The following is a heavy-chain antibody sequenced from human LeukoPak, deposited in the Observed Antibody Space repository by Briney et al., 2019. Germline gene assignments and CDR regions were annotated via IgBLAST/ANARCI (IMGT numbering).Heavy chain of an antibody. CDR1: GFTFSSYS. V-gene: IGHV3-21*01. Sequence: GGSLRLSYAASGFTFSSYSMNWVRQAPGKGLEWVSSISSSSSYIYYADSVKGRFTISRDNAKNSLYLQMNSLRAEDTAVYYCARAHSDIVVVPAGYWGQGTLVTVSS. CDR2: ISSSSSYI. J-gene: IGHJ4*02. CDR3: ARAHSDIVVVPAGY. D-gene: IGHD2-2*01.